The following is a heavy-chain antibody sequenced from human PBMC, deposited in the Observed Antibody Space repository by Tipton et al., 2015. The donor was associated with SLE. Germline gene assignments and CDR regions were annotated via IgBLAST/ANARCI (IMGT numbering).Heavy chain of an antibody. D-gene: IGHD1-26*01. J-gene: IGHJ6*03. V-gene: IGHV4-59*13. CDR2: IYYSGST. CDR1: GASTNTKY. CDR3: ARGGLGVSYYYYMDV. Sequence: TLSLTCTVSGASTNTKYWTWIRQTPGKGLEWIGYIYYSGSTNYNPSLKSRVTISVDTSKNQFSLKLSSVTAADTAVYYCARGGLGVSYYYYMDVWGKGTTVTFSS.